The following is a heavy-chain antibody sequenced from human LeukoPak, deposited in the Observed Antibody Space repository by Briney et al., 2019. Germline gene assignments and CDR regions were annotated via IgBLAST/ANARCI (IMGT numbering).Heavy chain of an antibody. Sequence: SETLSLTCSVSGGSLTSFYWAWIRQPPGRGLEWLGYIYSSGSTSYNPSLKSRVTLSLGTSNKQFSLNLTSVTAADAAVYYCARYYDGTGYRRRFFDSWGQGTLVTVPS. CDR2: IYSSGST. V-gene: IGHV4-59*01. CDR1: GGSLTSFY. D-gene: IGHD3-22*01. CDR3: ARYYDGTGYRRRFFDS. J-gene: IGHJ4*02.